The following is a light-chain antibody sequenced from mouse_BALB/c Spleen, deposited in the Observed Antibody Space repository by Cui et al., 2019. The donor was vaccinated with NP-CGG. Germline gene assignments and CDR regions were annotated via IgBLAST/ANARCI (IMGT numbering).Light chain of an antibody. V-gene: IGLV1*01. Sequence: QAAVAHESALTTSPGETVTLTCRSSTGAVTTSNYANWVQEKPDHLFTGLIGGTNNRAPGVPARFSGSLIGDKAALTITGAQTEDETIYFCALWYSNHWVFGGGTKLTVV. J-gene: IGLJ1*01. CDR1: TGAVTTSNY. CDR3: ALWYSNHWV. CDR2: GTN.